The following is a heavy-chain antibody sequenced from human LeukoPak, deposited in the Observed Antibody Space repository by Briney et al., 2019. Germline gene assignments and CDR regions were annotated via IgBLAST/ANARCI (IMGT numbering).Heavy chain of an antibody. CDR3: AREPVSAAAGTFDP. CDR2: IYHSGST. V-gene: IGHV4-38-2*02. D-gene: IGHD6-13*01. CDR1: GGSFSGYY. J-gene: IGHJ5*02. Sequence: SETLSLTCAVYGGSFSGYYWGWIRQPPGKGLEWIGSIYHSGSTYYNPSLKSRVTITVDTSKNQFSLKLSSVTAADTAVYYCAREPVSAAAGTFDPWGQGTLVTVSS.